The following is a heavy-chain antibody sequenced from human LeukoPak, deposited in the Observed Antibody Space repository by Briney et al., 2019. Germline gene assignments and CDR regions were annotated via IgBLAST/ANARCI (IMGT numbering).Heavy chain of an antibody. V-gene: IGHV1-69*04. D-gene: IGHD6-19*01. J-gene: IGHJ6*02. CDR3: ARGKSSVWPVGLCMDV. CDR1: GGTFSSYA. CDR2: IIPILGIA. Sequence: EASVKVSCKASGGTFSSYAISWVRQAPGQGLEWMGRIIPILGIANYAQKFQGRVTITADKSTSTAYMDLSSLKSEDTAVYYCARGKSSVWPVGLCMDVWGQGTTVTVSS.